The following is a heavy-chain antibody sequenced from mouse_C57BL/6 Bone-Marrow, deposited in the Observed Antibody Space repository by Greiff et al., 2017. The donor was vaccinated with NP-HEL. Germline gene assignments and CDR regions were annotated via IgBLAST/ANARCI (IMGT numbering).Heavy chain of an antibody. D-gene: IGHD2-5*01. V-gene: IGHV5-4*01. CDR2: ISDGCSYT. Sequence: EVQLVESGGGLVKPGGSLKLSCAASGFTFSSYAVSWVRQTPEKRLEWVATISDGCSYTYYPDNVKGRFTISRDNAKNNLYLQMGHLKSEDTAMYYCARGTIVTSYWYFDVWGTGTTVTVSS. J-gene: IGHJ1*03. CDR1: GFTFSSYA. CDR3: ARGTIVTSYWYFDV.